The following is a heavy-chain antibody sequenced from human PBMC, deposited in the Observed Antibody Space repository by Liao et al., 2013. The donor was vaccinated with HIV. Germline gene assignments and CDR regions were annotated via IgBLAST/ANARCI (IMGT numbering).Heavy chain of an antibody. D-gene: IGHD3-22*01. V-gene: IGHV4-61*08. CDR3: ARGVGWLPYFDY. J-gene: IGHJ4*02. CDR1: GGSISSGVYS. Sequence: QVRLQESGSGLVKPSQTLSLTCAVSGGSISSGVYSWSWIRQPPGKGLEWIGHIHYSESANYNPSVKSRVIISADKPKNQFSLKLSSVTAADTAIYYCARGVGWLPYFDYWGQGTLFTVSS. CDR2: IHYSESA.